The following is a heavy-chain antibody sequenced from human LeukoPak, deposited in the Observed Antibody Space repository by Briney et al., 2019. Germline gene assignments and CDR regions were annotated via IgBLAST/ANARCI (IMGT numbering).Heavy chain of an antibody. V-gene: IGHV4-4*02. CDR3: ARRYYDFWSGLHWFDP. D-gene: IGHD3-3*01. J-gene: IGHJ5*02. CDR1: GGSISSSNW. CDR2: IYHSGST. Sequence: PSETLSLTCAVSGGSISSSNWWSWIRQPPGKGLEWIGEIYHSGSTNYNPSLKSRVTISVDKSKTQFSLKLSSVTAADTAVYYCARRYYDFWSGLHWFDPWGQGTLVTVSS.